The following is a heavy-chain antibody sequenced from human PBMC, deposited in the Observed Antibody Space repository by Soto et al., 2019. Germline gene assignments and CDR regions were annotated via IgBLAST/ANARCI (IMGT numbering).Heavy chain of an antibody. D-gene: IGHD5-12*01. Sequence: EVQLLESGGGLVEPGGSLRLSCAASGFHFSIYAMGWVRQAPGKGLERVSVISGNGGSTYYPDSVKGRFSISRDISKNTLFLEMNSLRAEDTAIYYCARLGGYSGYDPFDYWGQGTLVTVSS. CDR1: GFHFSIYA. V-gene: IGHV3-23*01. J-gene: IGHJ4*02. CDR2: ISGNGGST. CDR3: ARLGGYSGYDPFDY.